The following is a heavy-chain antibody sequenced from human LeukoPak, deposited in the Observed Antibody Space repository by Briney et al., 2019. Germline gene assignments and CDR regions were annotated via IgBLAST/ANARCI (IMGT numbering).Heavy chain of an antibody. D-gene: IGHD1-26*01. CDR1: GFTFSTYW. CDR2: ITNEETAA. Sequence: GGSLRLSCAASGFTFSTYWMHWVRQAPGKGLVWVSCITNEETAANYADSVQGRFTISRDNANNMLYLQMDSLRAEDTAVYYCARESTVGPIQTDALDIWGQGTMVTVSS. V-gene: IGHV3-74*01. J-gene: IGHJ3*02. CDR3: ARESTVGPIQTDALDI.